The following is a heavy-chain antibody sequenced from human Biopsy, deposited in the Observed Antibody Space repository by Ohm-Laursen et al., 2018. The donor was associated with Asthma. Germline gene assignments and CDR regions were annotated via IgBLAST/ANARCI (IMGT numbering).Heavy chain of an antibody. J-gene: IGHJ6*02. CDR2: IMTVFGAT. CDR1: GGTFSNFA. V-gene: IGHV1-69*13. D-gene: IGHD6-19*01. Sequence: SVKVSCKATGGTFSNFAISWVRQAPGQGLEWLGGIMTVFGATNYAQKFQGRVTITADESTSTAYMEVTSLRSEDTAIYYCARCQVGYSSGWSLLLKKIYYSGMDVWGQGTAVTVSS. CDR3: ARCQVGYSSGWSLLLKKIYYSGMDV.